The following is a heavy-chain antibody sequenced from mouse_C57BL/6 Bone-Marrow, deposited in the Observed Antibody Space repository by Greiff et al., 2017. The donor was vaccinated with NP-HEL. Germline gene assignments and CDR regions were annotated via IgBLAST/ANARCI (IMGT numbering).Heavy chain of an antibody. CDR2: ISDDGSYT. D-gene: IGHD1-1*01. CDR3: ARDPPIYYYGSSAIYFDY. J-gene: IGHJ2*01. CDR1: GFTFSSYA. Sequence: EVKLVESGGGLVKPGGSLKLSCAASGFTFSSYAMSWVRQTPEKRLEWVATISDDGSYTYYPDNVKGRFTISRDNAKNNLYLQMSHLKSEDTAMYYCARDPPIYYYGSSAIYFDYWGQGTTLTVSS. V-gene: IGHV5-4*01.